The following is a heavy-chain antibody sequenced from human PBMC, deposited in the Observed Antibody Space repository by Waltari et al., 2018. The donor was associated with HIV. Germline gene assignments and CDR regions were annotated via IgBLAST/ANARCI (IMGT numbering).Heavy chain of an antibody. CDR2: INPNSGNT. CDR3: SRGRGYSYGYSDL. D-gene: IGHD5-18*01. Sequence: QVQLVQSGAEVRKPGASVKVSCKASGDTFPNYDSNVVRQAPGQGLEWMGWINPNSGNTGYAQKFQGRVTMTRDTSRSTAYMELTSLTSEDTAVYHCSRGRGYSYGYSDLWGQGTLVTVSS. CDR1: GDTFPNYD. J-gene: IGHJ4*02. V-gene: IGHV1-8*01.